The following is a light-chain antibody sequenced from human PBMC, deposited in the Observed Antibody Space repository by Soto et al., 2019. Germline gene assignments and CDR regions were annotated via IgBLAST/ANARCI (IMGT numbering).Light chain of an antibody. CDR2: DAS. V-gene: IGKV3-11*01. CDR1: QSVSSY. J-gene: IGKJ1*01. CDR3: QQRSNWWT. Sequence: EIVLTQSPAPLSLSPGERASLSCRASQSVSSYLAWYQQKPGQAPRLLIYDASNRATGLPARVSGSGSGTDFTLTNSSLEPEDLAVYDCQQRSNWWTVGQGTKVEIK.